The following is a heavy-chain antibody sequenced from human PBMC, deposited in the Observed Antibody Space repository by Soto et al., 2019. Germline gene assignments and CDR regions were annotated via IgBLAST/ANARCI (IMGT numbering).Heavy chain of an antibody. V-gene: IGHV3-30-3*01. CDR2: ISYDGSNK. CDR1: GFTFSSYA. Sequence: QVQLVESGGGVVQPGRSLRLSCAASGFTFSSYAMHWVRQAPGKGLEWVAVISYDGSNKYYADSVKGRFTISRDNSKNPLYLQMNSLRAEDTAVYYCARDGGGLLWFGELLGEIDYWGQGTLVTVSS. J-gene: IGHJ4*02. D-gene: IGHD3-10*01. CDR3: ARDGGGLLWFGELLGEIDY.